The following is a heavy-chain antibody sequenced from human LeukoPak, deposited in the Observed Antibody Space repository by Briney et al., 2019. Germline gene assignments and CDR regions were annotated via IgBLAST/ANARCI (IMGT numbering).Heavy chain of an antibody. CDR1: GGSFSGYY. CDR3: ARMVNYDFWSGYYPPRDAFDI. J-gene: IGHJ3*02. CDR2: INHSGST. D-gene: IGHD3-3*01. V-gene: IGHV4-34*01. Sequence: PSETLSLTCAVYGGSFSGYYWSWIRQPPGKGLEWIGEINHSGSTNYNPSLKSRVTISVDTSKNQFSLKLSSVTAADTAVYYCARMVNYDFWSGYYPPRDAFDIWGQGTMVTVSS.